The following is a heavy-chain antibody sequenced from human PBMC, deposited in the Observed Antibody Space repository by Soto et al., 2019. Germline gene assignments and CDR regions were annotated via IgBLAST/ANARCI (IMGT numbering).Heavy chain of an antibody. V-gene: IGHV1-69*06. CDR2: IIPIFGTA. Sequence: QVQLVQSGAEVKKPGSSVKVSCKASGGTFSSYAISWVRQAPGQGLEWMGGIIPIFGTANYAQKFQGRVTITADKSTSTAYMELSSLRSEDTAVYYCATKRMGGGTTSYYYGMDVWGQGTTVTVSS. CDR1: GGTFSSYA. J-gene: IGHJ6*02. CDR3: ATKRMGGGTTSYYYGMDV. D-gene: IGHD1-1*01.